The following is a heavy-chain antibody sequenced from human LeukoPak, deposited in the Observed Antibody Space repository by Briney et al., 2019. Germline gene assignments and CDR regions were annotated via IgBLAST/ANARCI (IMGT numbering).Heavy chain of an antibody. D-gene: IGHD2-8*01. Sequence: GGSLRLSCAASGFTFSSYAVSWVLQAPGKGLEWVSSISGSGGSTYSADSVKGRFTISRDNSKNTLYLQMNSLRAEDTALYYCAKDRSCTNDICHGDFDYWGQGTLVTVSS. CDR2: ISGSGGST. CDR3: AKDRSCTNDICHGDFDY. V-gene: IGHV3-23*01. CDR1: GFTFSSYA. J-gene: IGHJ4*02.